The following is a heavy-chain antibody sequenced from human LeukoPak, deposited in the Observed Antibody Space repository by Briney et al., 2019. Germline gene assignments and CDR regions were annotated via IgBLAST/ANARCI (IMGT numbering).Heavy chain of an antibody. CDR1: GGSISSSSYY. Sequence: SETLSLTCTVSGGSISSSSYYWGWIRQPPGKGLEWIGSIYYSGSTYYNPSLKSRVTISVDTSKNQFSLRLRSVTAADTAAYFCARRARNYYEKSGFSRKTSYFDSWGQGTLVTVSS. CDR2: IYYSGST. V-gene: IGHV4-39*07. D-gene: IGHD3-16*01. J-gene: IGHJ4*02. CDR3: ARRARNYYEKSGFSRKTSYFDS.